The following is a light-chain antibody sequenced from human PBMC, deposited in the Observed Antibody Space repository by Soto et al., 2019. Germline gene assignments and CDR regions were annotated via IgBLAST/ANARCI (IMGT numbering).Light chain of an antibody. CDR2: TVS. CDR1: QSPLYSDGNTY. V-gene: IGKV2-30*01. J-gene: IGKJ1*01. Sequence: DVVMTQSPLSLPVTLGQPASISCRSSQSPLYSDGNTYLSWFQQRPGQSPRRLIYTVSNRDSGVPDRFSGSGSGTDFTLTISRVEAEDGGVYYCMQGTHWPATFGQGTKVDIK. CDR3: MQGTHWPAT.